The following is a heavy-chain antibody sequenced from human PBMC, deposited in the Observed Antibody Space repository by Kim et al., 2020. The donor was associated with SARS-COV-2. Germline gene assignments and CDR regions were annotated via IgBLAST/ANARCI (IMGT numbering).Heavy chain of an antibody. J-gene: IGHJ3*01. CDR1: GSTLRELS. CDR3: ATVYSIGLLKGDGFDL. V-gene: IGHV1-24*01. CDR2: FDPERGET. Sequence: ASVKVSCKVSGSTLRELSMHWVRHAPGRGLEWLGGFDPERGETIYGKSFQGRVTLTEDRSTDIAAMELTDLTSHDTAVYYCATVYSIGLLKGDGFDLWGQGTKVTVSS. D-gene: IGHD1-26*01.